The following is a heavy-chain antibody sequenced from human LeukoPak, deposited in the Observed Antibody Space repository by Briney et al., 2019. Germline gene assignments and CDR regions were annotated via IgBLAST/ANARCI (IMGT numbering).Heavy chain of an antibody. CDR3: ARDQYYYDSSGYYSSYYFDY. D-gene: IGHD3-22*01. CDR2: INSDGSST. J-gene: IGHJ4*02. CDR1: GFTLSSYW. Sequence: GSLRLSCAASGFTLSSYWMHWVRQAPGKGLVWVSRINSDGSSTSYADSVKGRFTISRDNAKNTLYLQMNSLRAEDTAVYYCARDQYYYDSSGYYSSYYFDYWGQGTLVTVSS. V-gene: IGHV3-74*01.